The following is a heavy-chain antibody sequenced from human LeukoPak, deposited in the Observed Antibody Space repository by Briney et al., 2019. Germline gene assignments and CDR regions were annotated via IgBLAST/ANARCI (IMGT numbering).Heavy chain of an antibody. CDR1: GFTFSSNS. Sequence: GGSLRLSRAASGFTFSSNSMSWVRQAPGKGLEWVAVISGGGSGTYYADSVRGRFTISRDNSKNTVYLQMNSLRAEDTAIYYCAKAVGSSGYFSRDAFDIWGQGTMVTVSS. CDR2: ISGGGSGT. J-gene: IGHJ3*02. CDR3: AKAVGSSGYFSRDAFDI. D-gene: IGHD3-22*01. V-gene: IGHV3-23*01.